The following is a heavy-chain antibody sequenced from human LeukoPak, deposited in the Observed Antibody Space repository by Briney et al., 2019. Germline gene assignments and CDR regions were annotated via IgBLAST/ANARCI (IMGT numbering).Heavy chain of an antibody. Sequence: RLSCXASGFTFNIYWLHWVRQAPGKGLVWVAHINSDGSSTTYAGSVKGRFIISRDNAKNTLYLQMNSLRAEDTAVYYCARDRGYSPDYWGQGTXXXX. CDR3: ARDRGYSPDY. CDR2: INSDGSST. CDR1: GFTFNIYW. J-gene: IGHJ4*02. V-gene: IGHV3-74*01. D-gene: IGHD5-18*01.